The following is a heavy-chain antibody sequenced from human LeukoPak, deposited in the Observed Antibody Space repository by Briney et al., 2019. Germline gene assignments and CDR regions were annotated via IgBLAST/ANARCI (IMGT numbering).Heavy chain of an antibody. D-gene: IGHD3-9*01. V-gene: IGHV1-18*04. CDR2: ISAYNGNT. CDR1: GHTLTSYG. J-gene: IGHJ4*02. Sequence: ASVKVSCKASGHTLTSYGISWVRQAPGQGLEWMGWISAYNGNTNYAQKLQGRVTMTTDTSTSTAYMELRSLRSDDTAVYYCARGEKTVLRYFDYSYWGQGTLVTVSS. CDR3: ARGEKTVLRYFDYSY.